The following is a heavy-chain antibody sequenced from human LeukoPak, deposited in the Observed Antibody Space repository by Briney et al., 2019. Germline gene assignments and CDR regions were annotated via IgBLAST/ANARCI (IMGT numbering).Heavy chain of an antibody. CDR2: IYYSGST. CDR1: GGSISSYY. J-gene: IGHJ4*02. V-gene: IGHV4-59*01. CDR3: ARARGSGSYLSELDY. D-gene: IGHD1-26*01. Sequence: PSETLSLTCTVSGGSISSYYWSWIRQPPGKGLEWIGYIYYSGSTNYNPSLKSRVTISVDTSKNQFSLKLSSVTAADTAVYYCARARGSGSYLSELDYWGQGTLVTVSS.